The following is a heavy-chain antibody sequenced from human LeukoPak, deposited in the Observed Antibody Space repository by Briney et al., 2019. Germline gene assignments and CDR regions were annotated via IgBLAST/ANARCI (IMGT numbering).Heavy chain of an antibody. J-gene: IGHJ2*01. Sequence: GGSLRLSCAASGFTLSSYAMSWVRQAPGQGLEWVSAICGSGGSTYYADSVKGPFTISRDNSKNTLYLQMNSLRAEDTALYCAKDAPAGNYWYFDLWGRGTLVTVSS. CDR2: ICGSGGST. V-gene: IGHV3-23*01. CDR1: GFTLSSYA. D-gene: IGHD6-13*01. CDR3: AKDAPAGNYWYFDL.